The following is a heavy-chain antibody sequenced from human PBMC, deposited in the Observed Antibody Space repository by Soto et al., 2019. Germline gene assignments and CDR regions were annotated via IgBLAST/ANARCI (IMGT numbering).Heavy chain of an antibody. J-gene: IGHJ4*02. CDR1: GFTFSSYA. CDR3: AKDLYYDILTGYRGPSFDY. CDR2: ISGSGGST. V-gene: IGHV3-23*01. Sequence: GGSLRLSCAASGFTFSSYAMSWVRQAPGKGLEWVSAISGSGGSTYYADSVKGRFTISRDNSKNTLYLQMNSLRAEDTAVYYCAKDLYYDILTGYRGPSFDYWGQGTLVTVSS. D-gene: IGHD3-9*01.